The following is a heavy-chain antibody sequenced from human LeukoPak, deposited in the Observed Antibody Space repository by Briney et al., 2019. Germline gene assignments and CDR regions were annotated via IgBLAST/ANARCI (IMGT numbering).Heavy chain of an antibody. CDR2: IYYSGST. CDR1: GGSISSSSYY. D-gene: IGHD3-22*01. Sequence: KPSETLSLTCTVSGGSISSSSYYWGWIRQPPGKGLEWIGSIYYSGSTYYNPSLKSRVTISVDTSKNQVSLKLSSVTAADTAVYNCARHVVYAYYQIVYFDLWGRGTLVTVSS. V-gene: IGHV4-39*01. J-gene: IGHJ2*01. CDR3: ARHVVYAYYQIVYFDL.